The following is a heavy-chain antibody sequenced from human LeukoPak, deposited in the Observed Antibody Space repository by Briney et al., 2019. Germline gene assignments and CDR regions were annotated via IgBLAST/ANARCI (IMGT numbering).Heavy chain of an antibody. CDR2: IYPGNSDT. D-gene: IGHD1-1*01. Sequence: GESLKISCKGSGSIFTSYWIGWVRQLPGKGLEWMGIIYPGNSDTTYSPSFQGQVTISTDKSISTAYLQWSSLKASDTAMYYCARLQPQGYYFDYWGQGTLVTVSS. V-gene: IGHV5-51*01. CDR3: ARLQPQGYYFDY. CDR1: GSIFTSYW. J-gene: IGHJ4*02.